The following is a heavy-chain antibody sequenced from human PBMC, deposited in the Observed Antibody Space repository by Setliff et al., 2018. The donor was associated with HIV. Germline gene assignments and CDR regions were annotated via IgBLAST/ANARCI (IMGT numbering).Heavy chain of an antibody. D-gene: IGHD3-10*01. Sequence: AGGSLRLSCAASGFTFSSHWMSWIRQAPGKGLEWVASIKQDGSEKYYVDSVKGRFTISRDNAKNSLYLQMNSLRAEDTAVYYCARDLRPVLWPVFGGHWYFDLWGRGTLVTVSS. V-gene: IGHV3-7*03. J-gene: IGHJ2*01. CDR1: GFTFSSHW. CDR2: IKQDGSEK. CDR3: ARDLRPVLWPVFGGHWYFDL.